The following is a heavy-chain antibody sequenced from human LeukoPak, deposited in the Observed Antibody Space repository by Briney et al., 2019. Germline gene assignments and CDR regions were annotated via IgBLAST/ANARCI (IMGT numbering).Heavy chain of an antibody. CDR3: QSENDYDILTGYPRFDY. V-gene: IGHV3-49*04. D-gene: IGHD3-9*01. J-gene: IGHJ4*02. CDR1: GFTFGDYA. CDR2: ISSKAYGGTT. Sequence: GGSLRLSCTASGFTFGDYAMSWVRQAPGKGLEWVGFISSKAYGGTTEYAASVKSRFTISRDDSKSIAYLQMNSLKTEDTAVYYCQSENDYDILTGYPRFDYWGQGTLVTVSS.